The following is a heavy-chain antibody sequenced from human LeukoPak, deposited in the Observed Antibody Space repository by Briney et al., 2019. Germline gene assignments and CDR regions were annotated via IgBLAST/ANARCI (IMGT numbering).Heavy chain of an antibody. V-gene: IGHV3-30-3*01. CDR3: AREDYGALYFDY. J-gene: IGHJ4*02. CDR2: ISYDGSNK. Sequence: LGGSLRLSCAASGFTFSSYAMHWVRQAPGKGLEWVAVISYDGSNKYYADSVKGRFTISRDSSKNTLYLQMNSLRAEDTAVYYCAREDYGALYFDYWGQGTLVTVSS. D-gene: IGHD4-17*01. CDR1: GFTFSSYA.